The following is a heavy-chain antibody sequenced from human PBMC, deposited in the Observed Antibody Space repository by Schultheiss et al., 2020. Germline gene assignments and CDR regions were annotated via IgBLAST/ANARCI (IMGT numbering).Heavy chain of an antibody. D-gene: IGHD3-22*01. J-gene: IGHJ6*02. V-gene: IGHV4-31*03. CDR3: ARDRNYDSSGYYYYGMDV. Sequence: SETLSLTCTVSGGSISSSSYYWGWIRQHPGKGLEWIGYIYYSGSTYYNPSLKSRVTISVDTSKNQFSLKLSSVTAADTAVYYCARDRNYDSSGYYYYGMDVWGQGTTVTVSS. CDR1: GGSISSSSYY. CDR2: IYYSGST.